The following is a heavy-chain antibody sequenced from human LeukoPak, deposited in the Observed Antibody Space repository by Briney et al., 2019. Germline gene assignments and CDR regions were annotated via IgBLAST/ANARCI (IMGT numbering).Heavy chain of an antibody. CDR2: ITSSSSTI. Sequence: GGSLRLSCAASGFTFSSYNMNWVRQAPGKGLEWVSYITSSSSTIYYANSVKGRFTISRHNAKNSLYLQMNSLRDEDTAVYYCAREYSSSSGSVSDYWGQGTLVTVSS. CDR3: AREYSSSSGSVSDY. V-gene: IGHV3-48*02. D-gene: IGHD6-6*01. J-gene: IGHJ4*02. CDR1: GFTFSSYN.